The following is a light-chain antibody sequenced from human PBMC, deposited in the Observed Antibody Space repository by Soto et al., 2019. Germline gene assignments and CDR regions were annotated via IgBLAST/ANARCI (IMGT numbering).Light chain of an antibody. CDR2: DTP. V-gene: IGKV3-11*01. Sequence: EIVLTQSPATLSLSPGERATLSCRASQSVSSYLAWYQQKPGQAPRLLIYDTPNRATGIPARFSGSGSGTDFTLTISSLEPEDFAVYYCQQRSNWHPLTFGGGTKVEIK. CDR1: QSVSSY. CDR3: QQRSNWHPLT. J-gene: IGKJ4*01.